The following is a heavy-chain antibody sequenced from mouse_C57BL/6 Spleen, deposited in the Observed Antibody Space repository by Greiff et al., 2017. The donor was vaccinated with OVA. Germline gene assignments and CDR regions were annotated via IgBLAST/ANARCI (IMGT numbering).Heavy chain of an antibody. D-gene: IGHD1-1*01. J-gene: IGHJ3*01. CDR3: ATARDYYGSSSFAY. V-gene: IGHV14-3*01. CDR2: IDPANGNT. CDR1: GFNIKNTY. Sequence: EVQLQQSVAELVRPGASVKLSCTASGFNIKNTYMHWVKQRPEQGLEWIGRIDPANGNTKYAPKFQGKATITADTSSNTANLQLSSLTSEDTAIYYCATARDYYGSSSFAYWGQGTLVTVSA.